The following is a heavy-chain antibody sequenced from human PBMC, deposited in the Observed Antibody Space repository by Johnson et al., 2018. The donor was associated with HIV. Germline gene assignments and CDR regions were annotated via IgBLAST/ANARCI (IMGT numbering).Heavy chain of an antibody. CDR2: IYSGGST. D-gene: IGHD2-21*02. Sequence: VQLVESGGGLVQPGGSLRLSCAASGFTVSSNYMSWVRQAPGKGLEWVSVIYSGGSTYYADSVKGSFTISRDNSKNTLYLQMNSLRAEDTAVYYCARDHRAYCGGDCYSDAFDIWGQGTMVTVSS. J-gene: IGHJ3*02. CDR3: ARDHRAYCGGDCYSDAFDI. CDR1: GFTVSSNY. V-gene: IGHV3-66*01.